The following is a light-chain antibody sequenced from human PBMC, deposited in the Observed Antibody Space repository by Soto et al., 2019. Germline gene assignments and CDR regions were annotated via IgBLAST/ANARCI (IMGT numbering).Light chain of an antibody. CDR1: NSNIEDNY. CDR3: GARLNSLSRSWV. V-gene: IGLV1-47*01. Sequence: QSALTQPPSASGTPGQRVTIFCSGANSNIEDNYVYWYQQLPGTAPKLLIYKNTQRPSGVPDRFSGSRSGTSASLVISGLQSADEADYYCGARLNSLSRSWVFGGGTKVTVL. CDR2: KNT. J-gene: IGLJ3*02.